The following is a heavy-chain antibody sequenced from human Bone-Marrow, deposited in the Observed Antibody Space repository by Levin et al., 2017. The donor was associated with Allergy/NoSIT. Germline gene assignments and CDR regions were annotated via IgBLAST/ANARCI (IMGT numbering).Heavy chain of an antibody. V-gene: IGHV4-34*01. Sequence: SSETLSLTCAVYGRSLSDFSWGWVRQPPGKGLEWIGEINHRGVTSYSPSLNNRVTIFKDESKNQFSLMLNSVTAADTAIYFCAGARSLANVLKFWGQGTLVAVSS. CDR1: GRSLSDFS. J-gene: IGHJ4*02. CDR3: AGARSLANVLKF. D-gene: IGHD2-21*01. CDR2: INHRGVT.